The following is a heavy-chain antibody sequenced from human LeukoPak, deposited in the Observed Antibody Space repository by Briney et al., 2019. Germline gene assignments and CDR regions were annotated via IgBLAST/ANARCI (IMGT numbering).Heavy chain of an antibody. V-gene: IGHV3-21*01. J-gene: IGHJ4*02. CDR2: ISSSSYI. D-gene: IGHD6-19*01. Sequence: GGSLRLSCAASGFTFSSYSMNWVRQAPGKGLEWVSSISSSSYIYYADSVKGRFTISRDNAKNSLYLQMNSLRAEDTAVYYCAREGVPGTADCWGQGTLVTVSS. CDR1: GFTFSSYS. CDR3: AREGVPGTADC.